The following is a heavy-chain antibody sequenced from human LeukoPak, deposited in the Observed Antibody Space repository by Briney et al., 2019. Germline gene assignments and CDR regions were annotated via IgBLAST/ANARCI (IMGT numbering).Heavy chain of an antibody. D-gene: IGHD6-6*01. J-gene: IGHJ6*03. CDR2: IIPIFGTA. V-gene: IGHV1-69*05. Sequence: ASVKVSCKASGDTFSSYAISWVRQAPGPGLEWMGGIIPIFGTANYAQKFQGRVTITTDESTSTAYMELSSLRSEDTAVYDCARGYSSSSRGYYYYYYMDVWGKGTTVTVSS. CDR1: GDTFSSYA. CDR3: ARGYSSSSRGYYYYYYMDV.